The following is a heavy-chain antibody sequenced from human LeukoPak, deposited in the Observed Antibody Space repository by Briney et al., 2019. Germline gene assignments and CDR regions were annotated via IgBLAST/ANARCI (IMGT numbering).Heavy chain of an antibody. CDR1: GFTFSSYS. D-gene: IGHD2-2*01. Sequence: GGSLRLSCAASGFTFSSYSMNWVRQAPGKGLEWVSSISSSSSYIYYADSVKGRFTISRDNAKDSLYLQMNSLRAEDTAVYYCAREQYCSSTSCYSSRAVAGSNLNDYWGQGTLVTVSS. J-gene: IGHJ4*02. V-gene: IGHV3-21*01. CDR2: ISSSSSYI. CDR3: AREQYCSSTSCYSSRAVAGSNLNDY.